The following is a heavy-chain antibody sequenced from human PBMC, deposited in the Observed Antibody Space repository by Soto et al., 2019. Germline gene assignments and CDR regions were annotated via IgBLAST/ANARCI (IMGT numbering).Heavy chain of an antibody. J-gene: IGHJ4*02. D-gene: IGHD5-18*01. CDR1: GFTFSSYA. CDR2: ISGSCVST. V-gene: IGHV3-23*01. CDR3: ARALYSYGTDY. Sequence: PGGSLRLSCAASGFTFSSYAMSWVRQAPGKGLEWVSAISGSCVSTYYADSVKGRFTISIDNSKDTLYLQMNSLRAEDTAVYYCARALYSYGTDYWGQGTLVTVSS.